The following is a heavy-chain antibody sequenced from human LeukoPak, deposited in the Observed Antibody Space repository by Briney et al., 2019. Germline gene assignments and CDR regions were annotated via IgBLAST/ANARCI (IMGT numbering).Heavy chain of an antibody. V-gene: IGHV3-30*18. CDR3: AKDVLWFGAFSS. CDR1: GFTFSSYG. D-gene: IGHD3-10*01. Sequence: GGSLRLSCAASGFTFSSYGMHWVRQAPGKGLEWVAVISYDGSNKYYADSVKGRFTISRDNSKNTLYLQMNSLRAEDTAVYYCAKDVLWFGAFSSWGQGTLVTVSS. J-gene: IGHJ5*02. CDR2: ISYDGSNK.